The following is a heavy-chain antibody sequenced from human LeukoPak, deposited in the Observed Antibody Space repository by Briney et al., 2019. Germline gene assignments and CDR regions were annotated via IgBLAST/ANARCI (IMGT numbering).Heavy chain of an antibody. J-gene: IGHJ4*02. CDR2: ISWNSGSI. CDR1: GCTFDHYA. CDR3: AKDRRQSSSWGFDY. V-gene: IGHV3-9*01. Sequence: GRSLRLSCAASGCTFDHYAMHWVRQPPGKGLEWVSGISWNSGSIDYADSVKGRFTISRDNAKNSLYLQMNSLRPEDTALYYCAKDRRQSSSWGFDYWGQGTLVTVSS. D-gene: IGHD6-13*01.